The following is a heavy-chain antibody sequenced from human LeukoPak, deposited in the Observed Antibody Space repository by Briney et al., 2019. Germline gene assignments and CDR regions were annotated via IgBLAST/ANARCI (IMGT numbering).Heavy chain of an antibody. D-gene: IGHD3-22*01. Sequence: TSETLSLTCTVSGGSISSSSYYWGWIRQPPGKGLEWIGSIYYSGSTYYNPSLKSRVTISVDTSKNQFSLKLSSVTAADTAVYYCARGSGITMIVVVIGDAFDIWGQGTMVTVS. J-gene: IGHJ3*02. CDR1: GGSISSSSYY. V-gene: IGHV4-39*07. CDR2: IYYSGST. CDR3: ARGSGITMIVVVIGDAFDI.